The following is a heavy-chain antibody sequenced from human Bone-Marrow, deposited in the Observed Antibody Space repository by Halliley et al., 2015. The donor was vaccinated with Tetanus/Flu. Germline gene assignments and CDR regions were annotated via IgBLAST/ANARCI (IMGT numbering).Heavy chain of an antibody. CDR2: IYHTGST. CDR3: ALGIALVPAEHDAFET. J-gene: IGHJ3*02. Sequence: WVGKIYHTGSTNYNPPLKSRVPLSIDKARNQFSLKVKSLTAADTAVYYCALGIALVPAEHDAFETWGPGTLVIVSS. D-gene: IGHD2-2*01. V-gene: IGHV4-4*02.